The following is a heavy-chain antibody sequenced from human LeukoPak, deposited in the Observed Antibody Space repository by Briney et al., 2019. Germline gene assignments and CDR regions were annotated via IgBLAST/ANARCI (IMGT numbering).Heavy chain of an antibody. CDR3: ARGRNYGDYEGD. V-gene: IGHV4-39*01. D-gene: IGHD4-17*01. Sequence: WIRQPPGKGLEWIGSIYYSGSTYYNPSLKSRVTISVDTSKNQFSLKLSSVTAADTAVYYCARGRNYGDYEGDWGQGTLVTVSS. J-gene: IGHJ4*02. CDR2: IYYSGST.